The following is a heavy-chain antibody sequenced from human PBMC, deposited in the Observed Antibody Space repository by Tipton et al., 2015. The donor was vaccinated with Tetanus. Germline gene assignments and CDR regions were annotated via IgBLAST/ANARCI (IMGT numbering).Heavy chain of an antibody. CDR3: ARDIASGHHVFDC. V-gene: IGHV3-74*01. J-gene: IGHJ4*02. CDR2: MNSDGSYI. Sequence: SLRLSCAASGFTFSAYWMHWVRQAPGKGLVWVSRMNSDGSYIAYADSVKGRFTISRDNSNNTLYLQMNSVRAEDTAVYYCARDIASGHHVFDCWGRGTLVTVSS. D-gene: IGHD2-15*01. CDR1: GFTFSAYW.